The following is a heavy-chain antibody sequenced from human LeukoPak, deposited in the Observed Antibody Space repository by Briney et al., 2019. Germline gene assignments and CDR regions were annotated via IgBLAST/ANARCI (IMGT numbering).Heavy chain of an antibody. V-gene: IGHV3-30-3*01. J-gene: IGHJ3*02. CDR1: GFTFSYYA. Sequence: GGSLRLSCAASGFTFSYYAMRWVRQAPGKGLEWVAFISSDGSDKYYADSMKGRFTISRDNSKNTLYLQMTSLRGEDTAMYYCAREGTARDAFDIWGQGTMVTVSS. D-gene: IGHD2-21*02. CDR2: ISSDGSDK. CDR3: AREGTARDAFDI.